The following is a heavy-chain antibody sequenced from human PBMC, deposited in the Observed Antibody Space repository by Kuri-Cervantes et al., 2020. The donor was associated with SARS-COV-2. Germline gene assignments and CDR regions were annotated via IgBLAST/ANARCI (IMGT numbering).Heavy chain of an antibody. CDR2: INPDGSYT. V-gene: IGHV3-74*01. CDR1: GFTFDDYA. CDR3: VRDGDHWNFDY. Sequence: LSLTCAASGFTFDDYAMHWVRQAPGKGLEWVSGINPDGSYTNNADSVKGRFTLSRDNAKNMLFLQMNSLRAEDTAVYYCVRDGDHWNFDYWGQGTLVTVSS. D-gene: IGHD1-1*01. J-gene: IGHJ4*02.